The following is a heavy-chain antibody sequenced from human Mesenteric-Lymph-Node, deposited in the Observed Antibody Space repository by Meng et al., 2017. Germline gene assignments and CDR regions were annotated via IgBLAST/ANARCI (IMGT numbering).Heavy chain of an antibody. CDR1: GFTFDDYA. J-gene: IGHJ4*02. CDR2: ISWNSGSI. Sequence: SLKISCAASGFTFDDYAMHWVRQAPGKGLEWVSGISWNSGSIGYADSVKGRFTISRDNAKNSLYLQMNSLRAEDTAVYYCARDFRGDSYGTGLDYWGQGTLVTVSS. CDR3: ARDFRGDSYGTGLDY. D-gene: IGHD5-18*01. V-gene: IGHV3-9*01.